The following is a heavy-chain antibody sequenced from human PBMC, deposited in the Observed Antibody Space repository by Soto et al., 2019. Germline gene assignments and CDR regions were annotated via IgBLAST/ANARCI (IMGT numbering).Heavy chain of an antibody. CDR1: GGSISSYY. Sequence: SETLSLTCTVSGGSISSYYWSWIRQPPGKGLEWIGYIYYSGSTNYNPSLKSRVNISVDTSKNQFSLKMSSVTAADTAVYYCATHRGYSYKSWFDPWGQGTLVTVSS. CDR3: ATHRGYSYKSWFDP. V-gene: IGHV4-59*01. J-gene: IGHJ5*02. D-gene: IGHD2-15*01. CDR2: IYYSGST.